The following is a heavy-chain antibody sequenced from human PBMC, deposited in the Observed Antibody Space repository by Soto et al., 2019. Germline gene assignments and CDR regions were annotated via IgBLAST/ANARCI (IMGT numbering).Heavy chain of an antibody. CDR2: ISGARSTI. V-gene: IGHV3-11*01. CDR1: GFSFSDYY. CDR3: AIQLDYYASLDY. J-gene: IGHJ4*02. D-gene: IGHD3-10*01. Sequence: GGSMRLSCAASGFSFSDYYMSWIRQAPGKGLEWLSYISGARSTIYYSDSVKGRFTISRDNAKSSLYLQMNSLRAEDTAVYYCAIQLDYYASLDYWGQGTLVTVSS.